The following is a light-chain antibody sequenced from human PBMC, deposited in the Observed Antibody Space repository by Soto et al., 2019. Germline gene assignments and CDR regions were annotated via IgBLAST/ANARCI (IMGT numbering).Light chain of an antibody. CDR2: DAS. CDR1: QSISRS. CDR3: HQYNSWPPGT. J-gene: IGKJ2*01. Sequence: DIVMTQSPATLSVSPGEGATLSCRASQSISRSLAWYQQKPGQAPRLLISDASTRATGIPARFSGSGSGTEFTLTISSLQSEDFALYYCHQYNSWPPGTFGQGTKVDIK. V-gene: IGKV3-15*01.